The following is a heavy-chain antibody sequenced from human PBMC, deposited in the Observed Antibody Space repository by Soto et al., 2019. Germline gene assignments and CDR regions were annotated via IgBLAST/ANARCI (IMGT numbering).Heavy chain of an antibody. CDR1: SGSIGSGIW. CDR3: AGAARSSPFDF. V-gene: IGHV4-4*01. CDR2: IYLTGNT. D-gene: IGHD6-6*01. J-gene: IGHJ4*02. Sequence: VQLQESGPGLVEPAGTLSLTCSASSGSIGSGIWWNWVRQPPGKGLEWMGEIYLTGNTNYNPSXXXXXXXXXXXXXXXXXXXXXXXXAADTAVYYCAGAARSSPFDFWGRGTLVTVSS.